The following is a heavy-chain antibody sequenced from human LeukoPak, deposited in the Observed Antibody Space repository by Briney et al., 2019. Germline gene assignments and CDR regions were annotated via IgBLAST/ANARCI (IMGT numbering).Heavy chain of an antibody. Sequence: SETLSLTCTVSGGSISSSSYYWGWIRQPPGKGLEWIGSIYYSGSTYYNPSLKSRVTISVDTSKNQFSLKLSSVTAADTAVYYCARDRGYYYYYMDVWGKGTTVTVSS. CDR3: ARDRGYYYYYMDV. J-gene: IGHJ6*03. CDR2: IYYSGST. CDR1: GGSISSSSYY. V-gene: IGHV4-39*07.